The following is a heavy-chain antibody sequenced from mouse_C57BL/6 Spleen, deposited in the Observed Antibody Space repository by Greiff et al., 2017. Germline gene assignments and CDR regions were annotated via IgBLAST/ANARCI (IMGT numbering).Heavy chain of an antibody. Sequence: EVMLVESEGGLVQPGSSMKLSCTASGFTFSDYYMAWVRQVPEKGLEWVANFNYDGSSTYYLDSLKSRFIISRDNAKNILYLQMSSLKSEDTATYYSARVGSSRCYAMDYWGQGTSVTVSS. V-gene: IGHV5-16*01. J-gene: IGHJ4*01. CDR2: FNYDGSST. D-gene: IGHD1-1*01. CDR1: GFTFSDYY. CDR3: ARVGSSRCYAMDY.